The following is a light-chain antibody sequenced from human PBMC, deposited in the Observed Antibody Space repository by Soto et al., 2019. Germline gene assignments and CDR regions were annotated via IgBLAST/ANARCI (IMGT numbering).Light chain of an antibody. J-gene: IGLJ1*01. V-gene: IGLV2-23*02. Sequence: VLTQPASVSGSPGQSITISCTGTNSDVGSYNLVSWYQQHPGKAPKVIIYEVSERPSGVSDRFSGSKSGNTASLMISGLQAEDEADYYWCSYAGSSTQSYVFGSGTKVTVL. CDR3: CSYAGSSTQSYV. CDR1: NSDVGSYNL. CDR2: EVS.